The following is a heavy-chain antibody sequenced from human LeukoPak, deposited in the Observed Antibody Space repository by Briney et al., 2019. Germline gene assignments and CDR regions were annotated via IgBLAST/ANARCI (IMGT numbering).Heavy chain of an antibody. CDR1: GYTFTSYY. D-gene: IGHD6-19*01. CDR2: INPSGGST. V-gene: IGHV1-46*01. Sequence: ASVKVSCKASGYTFTSYYMHWVRQAPGQGLEWMGIINPSGGSTSYAQKFQGRVTMTRDTSTSTVYMELSSLRSEDTAVYYCARDLKGYSSGWYGSNWFDPWGQGTLVTVSS. J-gene: IGHJ5*02. CDR3: ARDLKGYSSGWYGSNWFDP.